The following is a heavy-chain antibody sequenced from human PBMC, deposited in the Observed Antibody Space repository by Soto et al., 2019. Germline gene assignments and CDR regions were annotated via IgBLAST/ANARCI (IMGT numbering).Heavy chain of an antibody. J-gene: IGHJ5*02. CDR3: ARGSPALPGYCSSTSCSLFDP. D-gene: IGHD2-2*01. Sequence: SETLSLTCIVSGGSISSGGYYWSWIRQHPGKGLEWIGYIYYSGSTYYNPSLKSRVTISVDTSKNQFSLKLSSVTAADTAVYYCARGSPALPGYCSSTSCSLFDPWGQGTLVTVSS. V-gene: IGHV4-31*03. CDR2: IYYSGST. CDR1: GGSISSGGYY.